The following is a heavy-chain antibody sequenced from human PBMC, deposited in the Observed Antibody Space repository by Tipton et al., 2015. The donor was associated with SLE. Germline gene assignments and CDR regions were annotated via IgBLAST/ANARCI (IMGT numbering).Heavy chain of an antibody. CDR3: ARGPRSLGGSPRDDT. D-gene: IGHD2-15*01. CDR1: GGSISSSSYY. CDR2: IYYSGST. Sequence: TLSLTCTVSGGSISSSSYYWGWIRQPPGKGLEWIGSIYYSGSTYYNPSLKSRVTISLDTSKNQFSLKLSSVTAADTAVYYCARGPRSLGGSPRDDTWGQGARVTVSS. V-gene: IGHV4-39*07. J-gene: IGHJ5*02.